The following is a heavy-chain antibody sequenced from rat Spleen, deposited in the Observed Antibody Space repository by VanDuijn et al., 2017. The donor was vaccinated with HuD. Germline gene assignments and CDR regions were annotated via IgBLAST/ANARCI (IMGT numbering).Heavy chain of an antibody. Sequence: EVQLQESGPGLVKPSQSLSLTCSVTGYSITSAYRWNWIRKFPGNKLEWMGYIKSAGKTNYNPSLKSRISISRNPTKNQFFLQVNSLSTEDTATYYCAAHDGYNYNWYFHFWGPGTMVTVSS. CDR3: AAHDGYNYNWYFHF. CDR1: GYSITSAYR. D-gene: IGHD1-12*03. CDR2: IKSAGKT. J-gene: IGHJ1*01. V-gene: IGHV3-3*01.